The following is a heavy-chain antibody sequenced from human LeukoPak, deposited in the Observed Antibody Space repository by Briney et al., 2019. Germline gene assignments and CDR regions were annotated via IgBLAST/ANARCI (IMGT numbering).Heavy chain of an antibody. V-gene: IGHV3-74*01. Sequence: GESLRLSCAASGFGFSSHWMHWVRQAPGKGLVWVSRSNSDGSVRNYADSVKGRFTISRDNSKNTLYLQMNSLRAEDTAVYYCAKDLGSSGYLNWFDPWGQGTLVTVSS. D-gene: IGHD3-22*01. CDR3: AKDLGSSGYLNWFDP. CDR2: SNSDGSVR. CDR1: GFGFSSHW. J-gene: IGHJ5*02.